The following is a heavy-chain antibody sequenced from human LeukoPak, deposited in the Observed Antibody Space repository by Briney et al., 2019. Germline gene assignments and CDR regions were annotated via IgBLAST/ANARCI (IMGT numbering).Heavy chain of an antibody. CDR2: INSNTGGT. V-gene: IGHV1-2*02. Sequence: ASVKVSCKASGYTFTGSFMHWVRQAPGQGLEWVGWINSNTGGTKFAQNFQGRVTMTRDTSISTAYMELSRLRSDDAAVYYCARADPVGYWGQGTQVTVSS. CDR1: GYTFTGSF. J-gene: IGHJ4*02. CDR3: ARADPVGY.